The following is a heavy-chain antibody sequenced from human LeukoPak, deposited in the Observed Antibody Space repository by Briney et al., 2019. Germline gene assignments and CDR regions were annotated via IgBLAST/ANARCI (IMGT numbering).Heavy chain of an antibody. Sequence: VASVKVSCKASGYTFTSYDINWVRQATGQGLEWMGWMNPNSGNTGYAQKFQGRVTMTRNTSISTAYMELSSLRSDDTAVYYCASWGGEGLGGRRGSEFDYWGQGTLVTVSS. V-gene: IGHV1-8*01. D-gene: IGHD3-10*01. CDR1: GYTFTSYD. CDR3: ASWGGEGLGGRRGSEFDY. J-gene: IGHJ4*02. CDR2: MNPNSGNT.